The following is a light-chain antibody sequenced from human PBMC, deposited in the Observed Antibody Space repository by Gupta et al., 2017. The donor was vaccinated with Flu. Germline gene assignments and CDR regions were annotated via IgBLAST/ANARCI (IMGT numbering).Light chain of an antibody. CDR2: EDN. J-gene: IGLJ3*02. Sequence: TCFGDELPKKSVYWYQQQSGQAPMLVIYEDNKRPSGLPERVSGSTSGTMATLTITGAQADDEGDYYCYSTDRSGDSWVFGGGTKLTV. CDR1: ELPKKS. CDR3: YSTDRSGDSWV. V-gene: IGLV3-10*01.